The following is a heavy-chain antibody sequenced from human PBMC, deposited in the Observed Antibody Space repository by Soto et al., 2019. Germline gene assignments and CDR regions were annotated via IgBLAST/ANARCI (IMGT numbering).Heavy chain of an antibody. J-gene: IGHJ4*02. CDR3: TRAFGSGWYRAPDY. Sequence: GGSLRLSCAASGFTFNSYSMNWVRQAPGKGLEWVSYISDSGRSIYYADSVSGRFTISRDNAKNSLYLQMNSLRDEDTAVYYCTRAFGSGWYRAPDYWGQGALVTVSS. V-gene: IGHV3-48*02. CDR2: ISDSGRSI. D-gene: IGHD6-19*01. CDR1: GFTFNSYS.